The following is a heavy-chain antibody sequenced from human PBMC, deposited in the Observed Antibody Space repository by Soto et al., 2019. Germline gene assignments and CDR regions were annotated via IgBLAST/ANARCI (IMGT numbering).Heavy chain of an antibody. J-gene: IGHJ6*02. D-gene: IGHD3-3*01. CDR3: ARDGPLRFLEWFYGMDV. Sequence: ASVKVSCKASGCTFTSSYMHWVRQAPGQGLEWMGIINPSGGSTSYAQKFQGRVTMTRDTSTSTVYMELSSLRSEDTAVYYCARDGPLRFLEWFYGMDVWGQGTTVTVSS. V-gene: IGHV1-46*01. CDR1: GCTFTSSY. CDR2: INPSGGST.